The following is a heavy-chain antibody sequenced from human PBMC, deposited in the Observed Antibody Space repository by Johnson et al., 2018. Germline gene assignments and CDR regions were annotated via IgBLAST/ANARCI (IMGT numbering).Heavy chain of an antibody. CDR3: ARVMPAARDAFDL. CDR2: IYFRGRT. V-gene: IGHV4-59*01. Sequence: QVQLQESGPGVVKPSETXSLTCTVSGDSIRNYYWSWIRQPPGKGLEWIGYIYFRGRTDYSPYLKSRVPVSVDTSKNQFSLKLSSVTPADTAVYYGARVMPAARDAFDLLGQGTKVTVSS. D-gene: IGHD2-2*01. CDR1: GDSIRNYY. J-gene: IGHJ3*01.